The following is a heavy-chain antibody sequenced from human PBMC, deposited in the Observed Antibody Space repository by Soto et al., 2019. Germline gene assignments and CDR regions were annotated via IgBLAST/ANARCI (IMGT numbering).Heavy chain of an antibody. J-gene: IGHJ3*02. CDR1: GGSIGSGDYY. V-gene: IGHV4-31*03. CDR3: VVGTTSGDAFDI. CDR2: IYYGGST. Sequence: SETLSLTCTVSGGSIGSGDYYWSWIRQLPGKGLEWIGYIYYGGSTQYNPSLKSRLMQSIDASNNQLSLKLNSVTAADTAVYYCVVGTTSGDAFDIWGQGTMVTVSS. D-gene: IGHD1-1*01.